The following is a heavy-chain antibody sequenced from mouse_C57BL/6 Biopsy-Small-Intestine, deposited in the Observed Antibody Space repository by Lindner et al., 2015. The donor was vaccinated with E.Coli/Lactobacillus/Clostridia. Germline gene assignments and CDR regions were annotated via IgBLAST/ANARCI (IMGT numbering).Heavy chain of an antibody. CDR3: ARDISSYYYYYYGMDV. D-gene: IGHD1-1*01. CDR1: GYTFTSYG. V-gene: IGHV1-81*01. CDR2: ISAYNGNI. J-gene: IGHJ1*01. Sequence: SVKVSCKASGYTFTSYGISWVRQAPGQGLEWMGWISAYNGNINYAQKLQGRVTMTTDTSTSTAYMELRSLRSDDTAVYYCARDISSYYYYYYGMDVWGQGTTVTVSS.